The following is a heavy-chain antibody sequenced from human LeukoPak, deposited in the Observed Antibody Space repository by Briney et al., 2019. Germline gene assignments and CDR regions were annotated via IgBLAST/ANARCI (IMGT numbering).Heavy chain of an antibody. CDR1: GFSFSSYG. V-gene: IGHV3-33*01. CDR2: IWNDGSHQ. D-gene: IGHD4-17*01. Sequence: PGGSLRLSCSASGFSFSSYGMRWVRQAPGKGLEWVAVIWNDGSHQYYADSEKGRFTISRDNSRNTVYLQMNRLRVDDTAVYYCARDATEYGDSHFDWWGQGTLVTVSS. CDR3: ARDATEYGDSHFDW. J-gene: IGHJ4*02.